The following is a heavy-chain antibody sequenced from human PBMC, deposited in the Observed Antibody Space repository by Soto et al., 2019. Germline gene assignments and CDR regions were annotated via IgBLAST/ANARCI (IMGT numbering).Heavy chain of an antibody. CDR2: INTDGTGT. V-gene: IGHV3-74*01. J-gene: IGHJ4*02. CDR3: TRDRPGPQHYFDY. Sequence: EVRLVESGGGLIQPGGSLRLSCAASGFIFNSDWLHWVRQPPGKGLEWVSRINTDGTGTSYADSVTGQFTISRDNARNTLYLQMNNLRAEDTAIYSCTRDRPGPQHYFDYWGQGNMVTVSS. D-gene: IGHD6-6*01. CDR1: GFIFNSDW.